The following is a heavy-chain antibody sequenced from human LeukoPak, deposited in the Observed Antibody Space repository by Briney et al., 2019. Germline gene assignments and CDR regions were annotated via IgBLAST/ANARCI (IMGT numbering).Heavy chain of an antibody. CDR1: GFTLSDYW. Sequence: GGSLRLSCTASGFTLSDYWMTWVRQAPGKGPEWVANIKQDGSQRYYVDSVRGRFTISRDNAKNSLFLQMNGLRAEDTAVYYCARRGGSSSRRSPIDYWGQGTLVTVSS. D-gene: IGHD6-6*01. CDR3: ARRGGSSSRRSPIDY. CDR2: IKQDGSQR. V-gene: IGHV3-7*01. J-gene: IGHJ4*02.